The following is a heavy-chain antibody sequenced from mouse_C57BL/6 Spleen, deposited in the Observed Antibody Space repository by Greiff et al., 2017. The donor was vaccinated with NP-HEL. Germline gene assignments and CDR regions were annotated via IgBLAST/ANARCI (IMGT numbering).Heavy chain of an antibody. J-gene: IGHJ1*03. Sequence: QVQLQQPGAELVKPGASVKMSCKASGYTFTSYWITWVKQRPGQGLEWIGDIYPGSGSTNYNEKFKSKATLTVDTSSSTAYMQLSSLTSEDSAVYYCARSGIYYGNYGWYFDVWGTGTTVTVSS. D-gene: IGHD2-1*01. CDR3: ARSGIYYGNYGWYFDV. CDR2: IYPGSGST. CDR1: GYTFTSYW. V-gene: IGHV1-55*01.